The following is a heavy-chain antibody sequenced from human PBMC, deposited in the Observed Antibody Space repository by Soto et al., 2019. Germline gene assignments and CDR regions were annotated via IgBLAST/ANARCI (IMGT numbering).Heavy chain of an antibody. Sequence: AGSLRLSCAASGFTVSNCAMSWVRQAPGKGLEWISVISGSSKSTYYADPVTGRFTISRDNSKNILYLQMNSLRVEDTDVYYCVKDQIQAACRTKDMDVWGQGTTVTVSS. V-gene: IGHV3-23*01. CDR2: ISGSSKST. CDR3: VKDQIQAACRTKDMDV. CDR1: GFTVSNCA. J-gene: IGHJ6*02. D-gene: IGHD5-18*01.